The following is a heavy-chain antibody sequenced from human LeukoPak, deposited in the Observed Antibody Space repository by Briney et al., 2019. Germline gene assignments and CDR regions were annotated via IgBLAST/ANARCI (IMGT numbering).Heavy chain of an antibody. CDR1: GYTFTSYY. CDR3: ARSYGDYVSYFDY. V-gene: IGHV1-46*01. D-gene: IGHD4-17*01. CDR2: INPSGGST. J-gene: IGHJ4*02. Sequence: WASVNVSYKASGYTFTSYYMHWVRQTPGQGLEWMGIINPSGGSTSYAQKFQGRVTMTRDTSTSTVYMELSSLRSEDTAVYYCARSYGDYVSYFDYWGQGTLVTVSS.